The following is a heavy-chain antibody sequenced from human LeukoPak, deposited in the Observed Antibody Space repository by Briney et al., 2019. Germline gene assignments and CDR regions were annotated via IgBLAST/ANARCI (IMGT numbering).Heavy chain of an antibody. CDR2: ISGSGGST. D-gene: IGHD3-10*01. J-gene: IGHJ4*02. CDR3: ARGSGFGNYFEY. V-gene: IGHV3-23*01. Sequence: GGSLRLSCAASGFTFTSYAMRWVRQAPGKGLEWVSGISGSGGSTYYADSVKGRFTISRDNSKNTLYLQMNSLRAEDTAVYYCARGSGFGNYFEYWGQGTLVTVSP. CDR1: GFTFTSYA.